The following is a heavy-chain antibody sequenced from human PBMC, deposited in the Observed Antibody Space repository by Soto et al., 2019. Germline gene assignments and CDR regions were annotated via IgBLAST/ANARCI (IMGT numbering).Heavy chain of an antibody. V-gene: IGHV4-59*08. CDR2: IYYSGST. CDR3: ARRDGSCFDY. J-gene: IGHJ4*02. Sequence: QVQLQESGPGLVKPSETLSLTCTVSGGSISSYYWSWIRQPPGKGLEWIGYIYYSGSTNYNPSLXGXAXIXXDSSNNPLALRLSSVTAADTAVYYCARRDGSCFDYWGQGTLVTVSS. CDR1: GGSISSYY.